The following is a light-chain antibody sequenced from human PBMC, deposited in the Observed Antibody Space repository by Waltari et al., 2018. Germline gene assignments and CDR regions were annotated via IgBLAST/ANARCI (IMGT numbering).Light chain of an antibody. CDR2: DVT. CDR3: CSYAGSYTWV. Sequence: SALTQPRSVSGSPGQSVTIPCTGTTNDLGSYNYVSWYQQNPGKAPKLIILDVTKRPSGVPDRLSGSKSGNTASLTISGLRAEDEAEYYCCSYAGSYTWVFGGGTKLTVV. J-gene: IGLJ3*02. V-gene: IGLV2-11*01. CDR1: TNDLGSYNY.